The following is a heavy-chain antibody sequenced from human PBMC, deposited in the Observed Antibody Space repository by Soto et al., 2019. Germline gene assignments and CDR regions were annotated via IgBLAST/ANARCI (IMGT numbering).Heavy chain of an antibody. CDR1: GYTFTGYY. CDR2: INPNSGGT. V-gene: IGHV1-2*02. Sequence: ASMMVSCKDSGYTFTGYYMHWVRQAPGQGLEGMGGINPNSGGTNYAEKFQGRVTMARDTYMSQSDMEVGRLRSDETAVYYCAREDKVSVKYSSSCYVDHYYYGMDVWGQGTTVTVS. D-gene: IGHD6-13*01. CDR3: AREDKVSVKYSSSCYVDHYYYGMDV. J-gene: IGHJ6*02.